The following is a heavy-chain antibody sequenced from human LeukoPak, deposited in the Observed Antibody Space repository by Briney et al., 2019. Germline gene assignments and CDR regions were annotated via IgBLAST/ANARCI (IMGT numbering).Heavy chain of an antibody. CDR2: IIPIFGTA. J-gene: IGHJ4*02. Sequence: SVKVSCKAPGGTFSSYAISWVRQAPGQGLEWMGGIIPIFGTANYAQKLQGRVTITTDESTSTAYMELSSLRSEDTAVYYCARPKSSGWYGSDYWGQGTLVTVSS. D-gene: IGHD6-19*01. CDR1: GGTFSSYA. CDR3: ARPKSSGWYGSDY. V-gene: IGHV1-69*05.